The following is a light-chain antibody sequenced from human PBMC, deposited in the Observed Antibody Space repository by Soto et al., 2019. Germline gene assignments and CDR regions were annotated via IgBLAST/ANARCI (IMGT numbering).Light chain of an antibody. CDR2: GAS. V-gene: IGKV3-15*01. CDR3: QQYNNWPRT. Sequence: EVVMTQSPATLSVSPGERAALSCRANQSVGRNVAWYQQKAGQAPRLLIYGASIRPTGIPARFSGSGSGTDFTLTISSLQSEDLAIYYCQQYNNWPRTFGQGTKV. J-gene: IGKJ1*01. CDR1: QSVGRN.